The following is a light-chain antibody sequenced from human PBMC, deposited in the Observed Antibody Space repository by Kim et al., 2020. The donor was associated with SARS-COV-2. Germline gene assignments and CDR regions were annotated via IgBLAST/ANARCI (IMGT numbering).Light chain of an antibody. Sequence: ITNSGAGTSSDVGSYNLVSWYQQHPGKAPKLMIYEGSKRPSGVSNRFSGSKSGNTASLTISGLQAEDEADYYCCSYAGSSTFDWVFGGGTQLTVL. CDR1: SSDVGSYNL. V-gene: IGLV2-23*03. J-gene: IGLJ3*02. CDR3: CSYAGSSTFDWV. CDR2: EGS.